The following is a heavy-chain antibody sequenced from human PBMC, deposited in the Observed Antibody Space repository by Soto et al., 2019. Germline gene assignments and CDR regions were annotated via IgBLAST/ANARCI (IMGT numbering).Heavy chain of an antibody. D-gene: IGHD2-2*01. V-gene: IGHV3-9*01. J-gene: IGHJ4*02. Sequence: GGSLRLSCAASGFTFDEYAVHWVRQAPGKGLEWVSGISWNSGSIGYADSVRGRFTISRDNAKNSLYLQMNSLRAEDTALYYCAKAKCSSTSCTFDYWGQGTLVTVSS. CDR3: AKAKCSSTSCTFDY. CDR2: ISWNSGSI. CDR1: GFTFDEYA.